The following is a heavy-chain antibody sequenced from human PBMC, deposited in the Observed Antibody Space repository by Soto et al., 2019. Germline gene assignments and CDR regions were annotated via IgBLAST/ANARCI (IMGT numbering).Heavy chain of an antibody. D-gene: IGHD1-26*01. CDR3: AKASSGSYYFDY. V-gene: IGHV3-30*18. CDR2: ISYDGSNK. CDR1: GFTFSSYG. J-gene: IGHJ4*02. Sequence: QVQLVESGGGVVQPGRSLRLSCAASGFTFSSYGMHWVRQAPGEGLEWVAVISYDGSNKYYADSVKGRFTISRDNSKNTLYLQMNSLRAEDTAVYYCAKASSGSYYFDYWGQGTLVTVSS.